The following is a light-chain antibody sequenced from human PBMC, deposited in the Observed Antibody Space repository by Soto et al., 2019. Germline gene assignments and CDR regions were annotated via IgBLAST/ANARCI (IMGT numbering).Light chain of an antibody. CDR3: QQPNTFPRT. J-gene: IGKJ5*01. V-gene: IGKV1-12*01. CDR2: AAS. Sequence: DIQMTQSPSSVSASVGDRVTITCRASQGISSWLAWYQQKPGKAPKFLIYAASNLQGGIPSRFSGSGSGTDFTLTISNLQPEDFAAYYCQQPNTFPRTFGQGTRLEIK. CDR1: QGISSW.